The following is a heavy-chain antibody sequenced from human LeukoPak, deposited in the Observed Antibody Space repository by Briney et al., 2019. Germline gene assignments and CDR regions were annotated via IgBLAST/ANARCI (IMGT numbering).Heavy chain of an antibody. J-gene: IGHJ6*03. CDR1: GLTFSRYS. CDR3: ARIGGGSFPHYYYYMDV. V-gene: IGHV3-74*01. D-gene: IGHD2-15*01. CDR2: INTDGSST. Sequence: GGSLSLSCVASGLTFSRYSMNWVRQAPGKGLVWVSRINTDGSSTSYADSVKGRFTISRDNAKNTLYLQMNSLRAEDTAVYYCARIGGGSFPHYYYYMDVWGKGTTVTVSS.